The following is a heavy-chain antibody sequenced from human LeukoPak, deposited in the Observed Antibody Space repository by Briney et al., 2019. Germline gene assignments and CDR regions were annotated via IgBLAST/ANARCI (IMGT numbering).Heavy chain of an antibody. Sequence: SETLSLTCTVSGYSISSGYYWIWIRQPPGKGLEWIGSLYHSDSIYYNSSLESRVTMSVDTSKKQFSLKLSFVTAADTAVYYCARQHDSYHYYYVDVWGKGTTVTVSS. J-gene: IGHJ6*03. CDR1: GYSISSGYY. CDR2: LYHSDSI. CDR3: ARQHDSYHYYYVDV. D-gene: IGHD6-13*01. V-gene: IGHV4-38-2*02.